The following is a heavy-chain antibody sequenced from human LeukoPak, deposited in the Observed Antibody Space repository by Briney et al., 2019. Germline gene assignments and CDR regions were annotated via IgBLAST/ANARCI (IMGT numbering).Heavy chain of an antibody. Sequence: PGGSLRLSCAASGFTFSSYAMSWVRQAPGKGLEWVSAISGSGGSTYYADSVKGRFTISRDNSKNTLYLQMNSLRAEDTAVYYCAKSPPYYDILTGYFDYWGQGTLVTVSS. V-gene: IGHV3-23*01. J-gene: IGHJ4*02. CDR2: ISGSGGST. CDR1: GFTFSSYA. CDR3: AKSPPYYDILTGYFDY. D-gene: IGHD3-9*01.